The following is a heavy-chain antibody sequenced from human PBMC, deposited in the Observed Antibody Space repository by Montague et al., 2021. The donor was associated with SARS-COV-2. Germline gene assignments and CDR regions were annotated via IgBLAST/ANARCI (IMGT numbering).Heavy chain of an antibody. CDR1: GYTFNNYD. D-gene: IGHD3-16*02. Sequence: SVKVSCKASGYTFNNYDINWVRQATGQGLEWMGWMNPNSGDTGYAQKFQGRVSMTRTTSITTAYMELSSLISEDTAVYFCARGRHHDYVWGTYRSEYFEYWGQGTLVAASS. V-gene: IGHV1-8*01. CDR3: ARGRHHDYVWGTYRSEYFEY. CDR2: MNPNSGDT. J-gene: IGHJ4*02.